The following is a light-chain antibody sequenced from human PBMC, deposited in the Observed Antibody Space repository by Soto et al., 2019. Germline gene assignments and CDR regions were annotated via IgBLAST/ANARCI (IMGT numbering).Light chain of an antibody. J-gene: IGLJ2*01. Sequence: QPVLTQSPSASASLGASVKLTCTLSSGHSSYAIAWHQQQPEKGPRYLMKLNSDGSHSKGDGIPDRFSGSSSGAERYLTISSLQSEDEADYYCQTWGSGTVEFGGGTKLTVL. CDR3: QTWGSGTVE. V-gene: IGLV4-69*01. CDR2: LNSDGSH. CDR1: SGHSSYA.